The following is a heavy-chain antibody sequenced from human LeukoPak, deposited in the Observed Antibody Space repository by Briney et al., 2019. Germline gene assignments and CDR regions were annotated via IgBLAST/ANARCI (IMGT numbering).Heavy chain of an antibody. CDR2: ISAYNGNT. D-gene: IGHD2-15*01. J-gene: IGHJ4*02. CDR3: ARDVVVVAAKTPRDFDY. Sequence: ASVKVSCKASGYTFTSYGISWVRQAPGQGLEWMGWISAYNGNTNYAQKLQGRVTMTTDTSTSTAYMELRSPRSDDTAVYYCARDVVVVAAKTPRDFDYWGQGTLVTVSS. CDR1: GYTFTSYG. V-gene: IGHV1-18*01.